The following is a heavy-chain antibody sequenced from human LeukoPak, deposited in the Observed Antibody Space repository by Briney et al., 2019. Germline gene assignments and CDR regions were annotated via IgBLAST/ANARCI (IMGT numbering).Heavy chain of an antibody. CDR1: GGSISSGGYY. J-gene: IGHJ4*02. Sequence: SETLSLTCTVSGGSISSGGYYWSWIRQHPGTGLEWIGYIYYSGSTYYNPSLKSRVTISVDTSKNQFSLKLSSVTAADTAVYYCARAPITMVRGAYEPPFDYWGQGTLVTVSS. CDR2: IYYSGST. V-gene: IGHV4-31*03. D-gene: IGHD3-10*01. CDR3: ARAPITMVRGAYEPPFDY.